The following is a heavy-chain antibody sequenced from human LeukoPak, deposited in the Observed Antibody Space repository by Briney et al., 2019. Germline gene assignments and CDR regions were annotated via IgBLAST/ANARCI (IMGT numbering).Heavy chain of an antibody. CDR2: ISAYNGNT. V-gene: IGHV1-18*01. CDR3: AATRFSGSYFGPDAFDI. D-gene: IGHD1-26*01. Sequence: ASVKVSCKASGYTFTSYGISWVRQAPGQGLEWMGWISAYNGNTNYAQKLQGRVSMTTDTSTSTAYMELRSLRSDDTAVYYCAATRFSGSYFGPDAFDIWGQGTMVTVSS. J-gene: IGHJ3*02. CDR1: GYTFTSYG.